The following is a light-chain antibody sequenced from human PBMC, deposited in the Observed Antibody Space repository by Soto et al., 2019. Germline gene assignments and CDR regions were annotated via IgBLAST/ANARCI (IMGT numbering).Light chain of an antibody. CDR2: EAS. Sequence: DIQMTQSPSTLSASVGDRVTISCRASQSISSWLAWYQQKPGQAPKLLIFEASSLDSGVPSRFSGSGSGTAFTLTSLSLQPDEFSTYHRQQYNSYCTFGQGTKVEIK. V-gene: IGKV1-5*01. CDR1: QSISSW. J-gene: IGKJ1*01. CDR3: QQYNSYCT.